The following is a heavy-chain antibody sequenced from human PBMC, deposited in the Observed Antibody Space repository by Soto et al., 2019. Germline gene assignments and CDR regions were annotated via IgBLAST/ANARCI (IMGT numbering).Heavy chain of an antibody. V-gene: IGHV5-51*01. D-gene: IGHD6-13*01. Sequence: GASLKISCKGSGYSFTSYWIGWVRQMPGKGLEWMGIIYPGDSDTRYSPSFQGQVTTSADKSTSTAYLQWSSLKASDTAMYYCARTSAAGKYYYGMDVWGQGTTVTVSS. CDR2: IYPGDSDT. J-gene: IGHJ6*02. CDR3: ARTSAAGKYYYGMDV. CDR1: GYSFTSYW.